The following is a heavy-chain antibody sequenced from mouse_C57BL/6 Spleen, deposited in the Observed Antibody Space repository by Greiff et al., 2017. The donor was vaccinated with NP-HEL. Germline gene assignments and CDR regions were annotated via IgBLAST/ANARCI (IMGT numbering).Heavy chain of an antibody. Sequence: EVQLQESGGGLVKPGGSLKLSCAASGFTFSDYGMHWVRQAPEKGLEWVAYISSGSGTIYYADTVKGRFTISRDNAKNTLCLQMTSLRSEDTAMYYCAREGRGLDCRGKGTTLTVAS. D-gene: IGHD6-1*01. CDR3: AREGRGLDC. CDR2: ISSGSGTI. CDR1: GFTFSDYG. J-gene: IGHJ2*01. V-gene: IGHV5-17*01.